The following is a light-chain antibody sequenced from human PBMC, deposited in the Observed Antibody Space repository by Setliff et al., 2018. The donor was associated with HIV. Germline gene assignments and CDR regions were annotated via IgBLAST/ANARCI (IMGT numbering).Light chain of an antibody. CDR2: QAT. CDR3: CSNTGSNTYV. V-gene: IGLV2-23*01. Sequence: QSVLTQPASVSGSPGQSITISCTGTSSDIGRYNLVSWYQQYPGKAPKLMIYQATKRPSGVSNRFSDSKSGNTASLTISGLQAEDEADYYCCSNTGSNTYVVGSGTKV. CDR1: SSDIGRYNL. J-gene: IGLJ1*01.